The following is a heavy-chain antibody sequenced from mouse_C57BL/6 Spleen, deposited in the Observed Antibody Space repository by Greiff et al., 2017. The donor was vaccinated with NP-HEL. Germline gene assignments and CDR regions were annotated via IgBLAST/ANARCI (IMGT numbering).Heavy chain of an antibody. V-gene: IGHV1-18*01. CDR1: GYTFTDYH. J-gene: IGHJ3*01. D-gene: IGHD2-5*01. CDR3: ARHYSNYPFAY. CDR2: INPNNGGT. Sequence: EVQLQQSGPELVKPGASVKIPCRASGYTFTDYHMDWVKQSHGKSLEWIGDINPNNGGTIYNQKFKGKATLTVDKSSSTAYMELRSLTSEDTAVYYCARHYSNYPFAYWGQGTLVTVSA.